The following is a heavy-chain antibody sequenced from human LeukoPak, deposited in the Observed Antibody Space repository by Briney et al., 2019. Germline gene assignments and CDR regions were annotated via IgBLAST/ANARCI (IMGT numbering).Heavy chain of an antibody. J-gene: IGHJ4*02. CDR1: GFIFRSNG. V-gene: IGHV3-33*01. CDR2: IWHDGSNQ. CDR3: ARDGSDYDLDY. Sequence: GGSLRLSCAASGFIFRSNGMHWVRQAPGKGPEWLAVIWHDGSNQYYADSVKGRFTISRDNSKNSLYLQMNSLRAEDMAVYYCARDGSDYDLDYWGQGTLVTVSS. D-gene: IGHD4-17*01.